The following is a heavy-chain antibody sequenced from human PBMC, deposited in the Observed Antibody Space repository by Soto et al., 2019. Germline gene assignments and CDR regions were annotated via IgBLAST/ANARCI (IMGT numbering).Heavy chain of an antibody. CDR3: ARESEDLTSNFDY. V-gene: IGHV3-21*06. CDR1: GFTFTRYS. CDR2: ISSTTNYI. J-gene: IGHJ4*02. Sequence: PGESLRLSCAASGFTFTRYSMNWVRQAPGKGLEWVSSISSTTNYIYYGDSMKGRFTISRDNAKNSLYMEMKSLRAEDTAVYYCARESEDLTSNFDYWGQGTLVTVSS.